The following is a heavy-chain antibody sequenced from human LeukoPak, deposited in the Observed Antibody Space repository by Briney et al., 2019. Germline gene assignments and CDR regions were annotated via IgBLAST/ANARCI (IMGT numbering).Heavy chain of an antibody. CDR2: IYYSGST. J-gene: IGHJ4*02. D-gene: IGHD3-22*01. V-gene: IGHV4-59*01. CDR3: TSGYYYLSFDY. Sequence: SETLSLTCTVSGGSISSYYWSWIRQPPGKGLEWIGYIYYSGSTNYNPSLKSRVTISVDTSKNQFSLKLSSVTAADTAVYYCTSGYYYLSFDYWGQGTLVTVSS. CDR1: GGSISSYY.